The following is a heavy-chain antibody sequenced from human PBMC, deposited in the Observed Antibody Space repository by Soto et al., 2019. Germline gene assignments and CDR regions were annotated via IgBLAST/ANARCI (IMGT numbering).Heavy chain of an antibody. V-gene: IGHV4-30-4*01. CDR1: GGSISSGDYY. J-gene: IGHJ6*02. Sequence: LSLTCTVSGGSISSGDYYWSWIRQPPGKGLEWIGYIYYSGSTYYNPSLKSRVTISVDTPKNQFSLKLSSVTAADTAVYYCARDNILGILYGGMDVWGQGTTVTVSS. CDR2: IYYSGST. D-gene: IGHD3-3*01. CDR3: ARDNILGILYGGMDV.